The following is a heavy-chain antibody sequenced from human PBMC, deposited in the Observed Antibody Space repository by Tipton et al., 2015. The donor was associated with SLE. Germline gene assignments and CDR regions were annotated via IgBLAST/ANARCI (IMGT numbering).Heavy chain of an antibody. D-gene: IGHD3-22*01. J-gene: IGHJ5*02. V-gene: IGHV4-39*07. CDR2: IYYGGST. CDR3: ARCGGYYNLDT. CDR1: GDSMSRSDYC. Sequence: LRLSCTVSGDSMSRSDYCWGWVRQAPGKGLEWIGSIYYGGSTDYNASLKSRVTISLDTSRNQFSLTLTSVTAADTAVYHCARCGGYYNLDTWGQGTLVTVSS.